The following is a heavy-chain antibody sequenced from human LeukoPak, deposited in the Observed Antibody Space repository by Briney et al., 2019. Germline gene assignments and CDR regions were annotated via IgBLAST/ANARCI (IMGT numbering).Heavy chain of an antibody. J-gene: IGHJ3*02. CDR3: AREGDYYYDSSDYYYGDAFDI. CDR2: ISGSGGST. CDR1: GFTFSSYA. V-gene: IGHV3-23*01. D-gene: IGHD3-22*01. Sequence: GGSLRLSCAASGFTFSSYAMSWVRQAPGKGLEWVSAISGSGGSTYYADSVKGRFTISRDNSKNTLYLQMNSLRAEDTAVYYCAREGDYYYDSSDYYYGDAFDIWGQGTMVTVSS.